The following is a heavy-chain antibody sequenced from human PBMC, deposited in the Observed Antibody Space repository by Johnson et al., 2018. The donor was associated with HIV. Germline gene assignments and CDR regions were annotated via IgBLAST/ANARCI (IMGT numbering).Heavy chain of an antibody. J-gene: IGHJ3*02. CDR2: ISYDGSNK. Sequence: QVQLVESGGGVVQPGRSLRLSCAASGFTFSSYGMHWVRQAPGKGLDWVAVISYDGSNKYYADSVKGRFTISRDNSKNTLYLQMNSLRAEDTAVYYCAKDVELHGAFDIWGQGTMVTVSS. CDR1: GFTFSSYG. D-gene: IGHD1-26*01. V-gene: IGHV3-30*18. CDR3: AKDVELHGAFDI.